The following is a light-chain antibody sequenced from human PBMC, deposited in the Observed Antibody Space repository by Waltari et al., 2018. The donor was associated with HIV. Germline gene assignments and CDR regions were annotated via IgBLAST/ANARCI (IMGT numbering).Light chain of an antibody. CDR2: DAA. V-gene: IGKV3-11*01. CDR3: QQRTNRPQST. J-gene: IGKJ5*01. Sequence: EIVLTQSPAALVLSPGEIATLSCRASQTVNTYLAWYQQKFGQPPRLLIYDAATRATGIPARFTGNGTGTDFTLTISSLEPEDFAVYFCQQRTNRPQSTFGQGTRLELK. CDR1: QTVNTY.